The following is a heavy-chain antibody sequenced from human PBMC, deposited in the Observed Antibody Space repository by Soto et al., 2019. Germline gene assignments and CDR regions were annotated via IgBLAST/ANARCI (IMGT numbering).Heavy chain of an antibody. J-gene: IGHJ6*02. V-gene: IGHV1-46*01. D-gene: IGHD3-3*01. CDR2: INPSGGST. CDR3: ARDLSVSNYDFWSGSVYYGMDV. CDR1: GYTFTSYY. Sequence: ASVKVSCKASGYTFTSYYMHWVRQAPGQGLEWMGIINPSGGSTSYAQKCQGRVTMTRDTSTSTVYMELSSLRSEDTAVYYCARDLSVSNYDFWSGSVYYGMDVWGQGTTVTVSS.